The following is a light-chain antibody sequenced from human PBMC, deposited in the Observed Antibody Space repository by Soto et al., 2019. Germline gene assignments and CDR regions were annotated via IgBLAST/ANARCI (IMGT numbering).Light chain of an antibody. V-gene: IGKV3-20*01. CDR1: QSVSSSY. J-gene: IGKJ1*01. CDR3: QQYGSSPVT. CDR2: GAS. Sequence: EIVLTQSPGTLSLSPGERATLSCRASQSVSSSYLAWYQQKPGQAPRLLIYGASSRATGIPDRFSGSGSGTDFPLTISRLEPEDFAVYYCQQYGSSPVTSGQGTKVEIK.